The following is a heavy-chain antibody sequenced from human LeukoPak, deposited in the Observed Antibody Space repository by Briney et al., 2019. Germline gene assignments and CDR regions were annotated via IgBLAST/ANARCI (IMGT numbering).Heavy chain of an antibody. CDR2: MNPNSGNT. D-gene: IGHD2-2*01. V-gene: IGHV1-8*01. CDR1: GYTFTSYD. J-gene: IGHJ5*02. CDR3: ARHVVVPAALTEGFDP. Sequence: ASVKVSCKASGYTFTSYDINWVRQATGQGLEWMGWMNPNSGNTGYAQKFQGRATMTRNTSISTAYMELSSLRSEATAVYYCARHVVVPAALTEGFDPWGQGTLVTVSS.